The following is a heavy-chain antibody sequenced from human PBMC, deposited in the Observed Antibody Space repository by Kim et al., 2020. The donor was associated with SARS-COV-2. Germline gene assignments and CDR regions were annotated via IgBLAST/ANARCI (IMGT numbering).Heavy chain of an antibody. V-gene: IGHV3-15*01. CDR1: GFTFSNAW. Sequence: GGSLRLSCAASGFTFSNAWMSWVRQAPGKGLEWVGRIKIKTDGGTADYAAPVKGRFTITSDESTNTLYLQMNSLKTEDTAVYYCTTRTTTVVALFDYWGPGTLCTLS. J-gene: IGHJ4*02. D-gene: IGHD4-17*01. CDR2: IKIKTDGGTA. CDR3: TTRTTTVVALFDY.